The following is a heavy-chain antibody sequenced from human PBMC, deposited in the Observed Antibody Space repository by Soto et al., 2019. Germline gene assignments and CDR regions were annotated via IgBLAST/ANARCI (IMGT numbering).Heavy chain of an antibody. CDR3: ARGLMSGSYYSGGWYYFDY. V-gene: IGHV4-34*01. Sequence: QVQLQQWGAGLLKPSETLSLTCAVYGGSFSGYIWSWIRQPPGKGLQWIGQINHSGSTNYNPSLKSRVTISLRPSSRQFSLELSSVTAADTAVYYCARGLMSGSYYSGGWYYFDYWGQGTLVTVSS. J-gene: IGHJ4*02. CDR1: GGSFSGYI. CDR2: INHSGST. D-gene: IGHD1-26*01.